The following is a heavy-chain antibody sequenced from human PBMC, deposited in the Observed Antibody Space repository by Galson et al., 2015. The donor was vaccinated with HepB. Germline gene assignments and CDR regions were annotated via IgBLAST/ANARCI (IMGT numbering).Heavy chain of an antibody. Sequence: SLRLSCAASGFTFGSYAMSWVRQAPGKGLEWVSAISGSGGSTYYADSVKGRFTISRDNSKNTLYLQMNSLRAEDTAVYYCAKIGSGRDSYNSHWWYYYGMDVWGQGTTVTVSS. J-gene: IGHJ6*02. CDR3: AKIGSGRDSYNSHWWYYYGMDV. V-gene: IGHV3-23*01. CDR2: ISGSGGST. CDR1: GFTFGSYA. D-gene: IGHD5-24*01.